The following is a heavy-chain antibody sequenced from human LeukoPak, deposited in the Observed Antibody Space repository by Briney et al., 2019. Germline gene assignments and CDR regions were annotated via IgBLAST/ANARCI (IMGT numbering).Heavy chain of an antibody. Sequence: PSETLSLTCAVYGGXFSGYYCSWIRQPPGKGLEWIGEINHSGSTNYNPSLKSRVTISVDTSKNQFSLKLSSVTAADAAVYYCARGVGATLGNWGQGTLVTVSS. CDR2: INHSGST. J-gene: IGHJ4*02. CDR1: GGXFSGYY. CDR3: ARGVGATLGN. V-gene: IGHV4-34*01. D-gene: IGHD1-26*01.